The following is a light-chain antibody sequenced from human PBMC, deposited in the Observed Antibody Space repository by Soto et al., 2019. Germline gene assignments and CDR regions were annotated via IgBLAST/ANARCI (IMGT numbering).Light chain of an antibody. CDR3: HQSHSSPYT. CDR2: AAS. J-gene: IGKJ2*01. Sequence: DIQMTQSPSSLSASVGDRVTISCRPSQTIANYLNWYQHKPGNAPKLLIYAASSLQTGVPLRFSGSGSGTDFTLTINSLQPEDFATYFCHQSHSSPYTFGQGTRLEIK. V-gene: IGKV1-39*01. CDR1: QTIANY.